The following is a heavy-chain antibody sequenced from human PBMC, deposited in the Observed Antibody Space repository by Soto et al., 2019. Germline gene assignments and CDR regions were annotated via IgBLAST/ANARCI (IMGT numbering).Heavy chain of an antibody. Sequence: SETLSLTCTVSGGSISGYYWSWIRQPPWKGLEWIGYMYNTGSTVYNPSFKSRVTISVDTSKNQFSLKLNSVTAADTAVYYCARVCGGDCHNVFDIWGQGTMVTV. CDR3: ARVCGGDCHNVFDI. CDR1: GGSISGYY. V-gene: IGHV4-59*01. D-gene: IGHD2-21*02. CDR2: MYNTGST. J-gene: IGHJ3*02.